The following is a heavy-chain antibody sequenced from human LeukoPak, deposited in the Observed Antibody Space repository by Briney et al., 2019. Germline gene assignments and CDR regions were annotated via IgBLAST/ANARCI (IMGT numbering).Heavy chain of an antibody. CDR1: GFTLSSYS. V-gene: IGHV3-21*01. CDR2: ISSSSSYI. D-gene: IGHD3-22*01. CDR3: ARGPEVVGVSYDSSGYYPEYFQH. J-gene: IGHJ1*01. Sequence: GGSLRLSCAASGFTLSSYSMNWVRQAPGKGLEWVSSISSSSSYIYYADSVKGRFTISRDNAKNSLYLQMSSLRAEDTAVYYCARGPEVVGVSYDSSGYYPEYFQHWGQGTLVTVSS.